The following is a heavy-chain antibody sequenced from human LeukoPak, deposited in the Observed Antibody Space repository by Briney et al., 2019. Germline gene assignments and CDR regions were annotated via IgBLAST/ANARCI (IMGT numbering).Heavy chain of an antibody. CDR2: IKQDGSEK. CDR3: AREDYGDHVGAFDI. V-gene: IGHV3-7*03. CDR1: GFIFSSYW. J-gene: IGHJ3*02. Sequence: GGSLRLSCAASGFIFSSYWMSWVRQAPGKGLEWVANIKQDGSEKYYVDSVKGRFTISRDNAKNSLYLQMNSLRAEDTAVYYCAREDYGDHVGAFDIWGQGTMVTVSS. D-gene: IGHD4-17*01.